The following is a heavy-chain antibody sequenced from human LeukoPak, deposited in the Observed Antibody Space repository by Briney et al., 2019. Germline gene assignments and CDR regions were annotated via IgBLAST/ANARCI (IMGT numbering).Heavy chain of an antibody. J-gene: IGHJ4*02. CDR3: ARGYSSSWSPFDY. V-gene: IGHV3-30*04. D-gene: IGHD6-13*01. CDR1: GFTFSSYA. Sequence: GGSLRLSCAASGFTFSSYAMHWVRQAPGKGLEWVAVISYDGSNKYYADSVKGRFTISRGNSKNTLYLQMNSLRAEDTAVYYCARGYSSSWSPFDYWGQGTLVTVSS. CDR2: ISYDGSNK.